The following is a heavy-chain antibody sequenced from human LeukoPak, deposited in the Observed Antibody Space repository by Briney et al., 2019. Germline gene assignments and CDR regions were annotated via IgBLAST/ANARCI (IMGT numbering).Heavy chain of an antibody. D-gene: IGHD3-22*01. CDR3: ARSAMYYYDSSGPYYFDY. J-gene: IGHJ4*02. CDR1: GGSISSDGNS. CDR2: IYHSGST. Sequence: SQTLSLTCAVSGGSISSDGNSWSWIRQPPGKGLEWIGYIYHSGSTYYNPSLKSRVTISVDRSKNQFSLKLNSATAADTAVYYCARSAMYYYDSSGPYYFDYWGQGTLVTVSS. V-gene: IGHV4-30-2*01.